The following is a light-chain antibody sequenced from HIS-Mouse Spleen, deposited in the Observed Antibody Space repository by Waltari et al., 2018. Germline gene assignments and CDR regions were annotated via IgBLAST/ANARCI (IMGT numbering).Light chain of an antibody. CDR3: CSYAGSYTLVV. CDR2: DVS. CDR1: SSDVCCYNS. J-gene: IGLJ2*01. Sequence: QSALTQPRSVSGSPGPSVTISCTGTSSDVCCYNSVSWYQQHPGKAPKLMIYDVSKRPSGVPDRFSGSKSGNTASLTISGLQAEDEADYYCCSYAGSYTLVVFGGGTKLTVL. V-gene: IGLV2-11*01.